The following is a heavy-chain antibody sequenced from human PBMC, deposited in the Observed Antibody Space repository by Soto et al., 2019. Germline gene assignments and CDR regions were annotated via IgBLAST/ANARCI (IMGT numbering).Heavy chain of an antibody. D-gene: IGHD2-2*01. CDR2: ISSSSSYI. V-gene: IGHV3-21*01. Sequence: GGSLRLSCAASGFTFSSYSMNWVRQAPGKGLEWVSSISSSSSYIYYADSVKGRFTISRDNAKNSLYLQMNSLRAEDTAVYYCATRPPYCSSTSCYGTPFDYWGQGTLVTVSS. CDR3: ATRPPYCSSTSCYGTPFDY. CDR1: GFTFSSYS. J-gene: IGHJ4*02.